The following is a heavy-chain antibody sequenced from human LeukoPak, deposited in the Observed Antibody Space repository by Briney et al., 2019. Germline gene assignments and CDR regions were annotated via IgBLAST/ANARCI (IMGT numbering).Heavy chain of an antibody. D-gene: IGHD6-19*01. CDR2: INSDGSST. CDR3: ARDIKYSSGWYLGY. CDR1: GFTFSDYW. J-gene: IGHJ4*02. V-gene: IGHV3-74*01. Sequence: GGSLRLSCVASGFTFSDYWMHWVRQAPGTGLVWVSRINSDGSSTSYADSVKGRFTISRDNAKNTLYLQMNSLRAEDTAVYYCARDIKYSSGWYLGYWGQGTLVTVSS.